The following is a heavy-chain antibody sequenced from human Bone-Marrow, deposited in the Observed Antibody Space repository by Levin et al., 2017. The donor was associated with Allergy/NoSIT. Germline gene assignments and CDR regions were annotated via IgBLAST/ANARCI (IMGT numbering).Heavy chain of an antibody. CDR1: GASISSGAFC. J-gene: IGHJ4*02. CDR3: ARARYDYGDLDFFDY. V-gene: IGHV4-30-2*01. Sequence: SHTLSLTCAVSGASISSGAFCWSWIRQPPGEGLHWIGCMSQTGPPFYSRSLESRVSVSIDWSRNQVSLKLQSVTAADTALYFCARARYDYGDLDFFDYWGRGTLVTVSS. CDR2: MSQTGPP. D-gene: IGHD4-17*01.